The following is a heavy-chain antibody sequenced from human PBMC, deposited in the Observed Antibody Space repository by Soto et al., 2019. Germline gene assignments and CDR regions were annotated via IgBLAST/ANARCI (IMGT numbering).Heavy chain of an antibody. J-gene: IGHJ3*02. CDR3: ARVSPQVGAARRVNAFDI. V-gene: IGHV5-51*01. CDR1: GYSFTSYW. CDR2: IYPGDSDT. Sequence: GESLKISCKGSGYSFTSYWIGWVRQMPGKGLEWMGIIYPGDSDTRYSPSFQGQVTISADKSISTAYLQWSSLKASDTAIYYCARVSPQVGAARRVNAFDIWGQGTMVTVSS. D-gene: IGHD6-6*01.